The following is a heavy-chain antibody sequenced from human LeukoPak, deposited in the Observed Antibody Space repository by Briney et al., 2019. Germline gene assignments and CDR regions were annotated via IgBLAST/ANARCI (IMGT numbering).Heavy chain of an antibody. CDR2: ISGSGGST. CDR1: GFTFSSYA. D-gene: IGHD6-13*01. J-gene: IGHJ3*02. V-gene: IGHV3-23*01. Sequence: PGGPLRLSCAASGFTFSSYAMSWVRQAPGKGLEWVSAISGSGGSTYYADSVKGRFTISRDNSKNTLYLQMNSLRAEDTAVYYCAKGIAAAGTRYAFDIWGQGTMVTVSS. CDR3: AKGIAAAGTRYAFDI.